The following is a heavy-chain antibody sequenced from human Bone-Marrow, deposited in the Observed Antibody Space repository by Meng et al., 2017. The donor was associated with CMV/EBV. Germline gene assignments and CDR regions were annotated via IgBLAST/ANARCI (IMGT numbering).Heavy chain of an antibody. D-gene: IGHD3-10*01. J-gene: IGHJ4*01. CDR2: ITWEGDST. CDR1: GFTFDDYA. CDR3: AKGASHYSLGTYYNEYIDH. V-gene: IGHV3-43D*03. Sequence: GGSLRLSCAASGFTFDDYAMVWVRQVPGKGLEWLSLITWEGDSTYYADSVKGRFSISRDNNKNFLYLQMNSLRSDDTALYYCAKGASHYSLGTYYNEYIDHWGHGTLVTVSS.